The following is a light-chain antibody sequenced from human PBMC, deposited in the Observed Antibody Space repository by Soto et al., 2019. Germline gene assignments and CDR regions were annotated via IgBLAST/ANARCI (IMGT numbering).Light chain of an antibody. Sequence: QSALTQPPSASGSTGQSVTISCTGTSSDVGGYNYVSWYQQHLGKAPRLMIYEVSKRPSGVPDRFSGSKSGNTASLTVSGLQAEDEADYYCSSYAGSDNLVFGGGTKLTVL. CDR1: SSDVGGYNY. CDR2: EVS. CDR3: SSYAGSDNLV. V-gene: IGLV2-8*01. J-gene: IGLJ3*02.